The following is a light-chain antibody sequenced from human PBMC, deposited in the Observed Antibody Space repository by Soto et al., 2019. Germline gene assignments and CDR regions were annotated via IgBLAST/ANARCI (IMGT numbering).Light chain of an antibody. J-gene: IGKJ3*01. CDR3: QQSYSTPQT. CDR1: QSISSY. V-gene: IGKV1-39*01. CDR2: AAS. Sequence: DIQMTQSASSLSASVGDRVTITCRASQSISSYLNWYQQKPGKAPKLLIYAASSLQSGVPSRFSGSGSGTEFTLTISSLQPADFATYYCQQSYSTPQTFGPGTKVDIK.